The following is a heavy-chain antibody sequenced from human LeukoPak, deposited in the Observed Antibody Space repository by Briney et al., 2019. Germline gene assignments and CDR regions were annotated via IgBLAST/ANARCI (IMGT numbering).Heavy chain of an antibody. CDR1: GGSISSYY. J-gene: IGHJ4*02. CDR3: ARALRGGNSYGYLDS. CDR2: IYYSGST. D-gene: IGHD5-18*01. Sequence: PSETLSLTCTVSGGSISSYYWSWIRQPPGKGLEWIGYIYYSGSTNYNPSLKSRVTISVDMSKNQFSLKLRSVTAADTAVYYCARALRGGNSYGYLDSWGQGSLVTVSS. V-gene: IGHV4-59*01.